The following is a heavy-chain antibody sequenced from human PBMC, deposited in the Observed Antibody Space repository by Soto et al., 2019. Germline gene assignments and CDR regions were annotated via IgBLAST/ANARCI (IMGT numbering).Heavy chain of an antibody. Sequence: QVQLVQSGAEVKKPGSSVTVSCKASGGTFSSYTISWVRQAPGQGLEWMGGIIPIFGTANYAQKFQGRVTITADESTSTAYMELRSLRSEDTAVYYCARGNHRWLQLWYFDLWGRGTLVTDSS. V-gene: IGHV1-69*12. CDR1: GGTFSSYT. CDR3: ARGNHRWLQLWYFDL. CDR2: IIPIFGTA. D-gene: IGHD5-12*01. J-gene: IGHJ2*01.